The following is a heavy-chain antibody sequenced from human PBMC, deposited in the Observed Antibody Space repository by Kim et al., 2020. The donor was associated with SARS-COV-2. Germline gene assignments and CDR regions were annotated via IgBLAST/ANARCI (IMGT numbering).Heavy chain of an antibody. CDR3: ARDLTIVVVPAALRGGWFDL. CDR2: IIPIFGTA. Sequence: SVKVSCKASGGTFSSYAISWVRQAPGQGLEWMGGIIPIFGTANYAQKFQGRVTITADESTSTAYMELSSLRSEDTAVYYCARDLTIVVVPAALRGGWFDLWGQGTLVTVSS. CDR1: GGTFSSYA. J-gene: IGHJ5*02. V-gene: IGHV1-69*13. D-gene: IGHD2-2*01.